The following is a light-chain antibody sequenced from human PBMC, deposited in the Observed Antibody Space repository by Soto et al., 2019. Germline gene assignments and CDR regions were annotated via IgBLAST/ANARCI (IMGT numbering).Light chain of an antibody. CDR2: GAS. CDR1: QSVTSNY. Sequence: ETVLTQSPGTLSLSPGERATLFCRASQSVTSNYLAWYQQKPGQAPRLLIYGASNRATGIPDRFSGSGSGTDFTLTISRLEPEDFAVYYCQQHGTSPPSWTFGQGTKVEIK. V-gene: IGKV3-20*01. CDR3: QQHGTSPPSWT. J-gene: IGKJ1*01.